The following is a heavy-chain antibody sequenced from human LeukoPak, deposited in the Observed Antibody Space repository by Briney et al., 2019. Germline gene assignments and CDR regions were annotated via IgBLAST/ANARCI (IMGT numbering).Heavy chain of an antibody. D-gene: IGHD1-1*01. CDR3: ARTNWPYNWFDP. V-gene: IGHV1-18*01. Sequence: ASVKVSYTPSGYTFTSYGISWVRQAPGQGLEWVGWISAYNGNTNYAQKLQGRVTMTTDTSTSTAYMELRSLRSDDTAVYYCARTNWPYNWFDPWGQGTLVTVSS. CDR2: ISAYNGNT. J-gene: IGHJ5*02. CDR1: GYTFTSYG.